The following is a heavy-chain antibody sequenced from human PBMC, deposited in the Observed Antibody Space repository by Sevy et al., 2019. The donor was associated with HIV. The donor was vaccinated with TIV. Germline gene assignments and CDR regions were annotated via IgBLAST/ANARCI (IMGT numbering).Heavy chain of an antibody. CDR1: GFNFSTYS. J-gene: IGHJ4*02. Sequence: QTGGSLRLSCAASGFNFSTYSINWVRQSPGKGLEWVSYISRSSRTIYYADSVKGRFTISRDNGKKSLYLQMNSLRAEDTAVYYCATEEAEKGYGSYYFDYWGQGTQVTVSS. CDR3: ATEEAEKGYGSYYFDY. D-gene: IGHD4-17*01. CDR2: ISRSSRTI. V-gene: IGHV3-48*01.